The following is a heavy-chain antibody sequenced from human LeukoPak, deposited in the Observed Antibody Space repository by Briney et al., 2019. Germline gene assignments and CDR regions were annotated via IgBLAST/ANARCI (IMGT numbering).Heavy chain of an antibody. CDR2: ISGSGGST. V-gene: IGHV3-23*01. Sequence: GGSLRLSCAASGFTFSSYAMSWVRQAPGKGLEWVSAISGSGGSTYYADSVKGRFTISRDNSKNTLYLQMNSLRAEDTAVYYCASADDNNCSGGSCYFEYFANDYWGQGTLVTVSS. CDR1: GFTFSSYA. CDR3: ASADDNNCSGGSCYFEYFANDY. D-gene: IGHD2-15*01. J-gene: IGHJ4*02.